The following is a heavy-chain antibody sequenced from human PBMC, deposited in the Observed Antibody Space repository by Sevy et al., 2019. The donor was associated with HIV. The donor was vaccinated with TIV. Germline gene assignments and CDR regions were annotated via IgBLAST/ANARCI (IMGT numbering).Heavy chain of an antibody. D-gene: IGHD3-3*01. Sequence: ASVKVSCKASGYTFTGYYMHWVRQAPGQGLEWMGWINPNSGGTNYAQMFQGRVTMTRDTSISTAYMELSRLRSDDTAVYYCARVGRLRYDFWSGYRDWFDPWGQGTLVTVSS. V-gene: IGHV1-2*02. CDR2: INPNSGGT. CDR3: ARVGRLRYDFWSGYRDWFDP. CDR1: GYTFTGYY. J-gene: IGHJ5*02.